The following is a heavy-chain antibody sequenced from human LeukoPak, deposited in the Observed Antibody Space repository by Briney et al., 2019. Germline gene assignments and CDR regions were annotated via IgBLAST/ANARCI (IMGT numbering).Heavy chain of an antibody. CDR3: ATWGGSGSYYNGYNWFDP. Sequence: ASVKLSCKASGGTFSSYAISWVPQAPGKGLEGRGGFDPEDGETIYAQKFQGRVTMTEDTSTDTAYMELSSLRSEDTAVYYCATWGGSGSYYNGYNWFDPWGQGTLVTVSS. V-gene: IGHV1-24*01. CDR2: FDPEDGET. D-gene: IGHD3-10*01. CDR1: GGTFSSYA. J-gene: IGHJ5*02.